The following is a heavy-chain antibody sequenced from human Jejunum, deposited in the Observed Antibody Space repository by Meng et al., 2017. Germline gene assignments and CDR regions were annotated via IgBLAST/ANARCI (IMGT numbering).Heavy chain of an antibody. Sequence: GGSLRLSCAVSGFSFSDSVMSWVRQVPGKGLEWVAVISGSGDITFHGESVKGRFTVSRDNSKNTLYLQMNSLRAEDTATYYCGKDSSHWGHGNRVNGSS. CDR1: GFSFSDSV. CDR3: GKDSSH. J-gene: IGHJ4*01. V-gene: IGHV3-23*01. CDR2: ISGSGDIT.